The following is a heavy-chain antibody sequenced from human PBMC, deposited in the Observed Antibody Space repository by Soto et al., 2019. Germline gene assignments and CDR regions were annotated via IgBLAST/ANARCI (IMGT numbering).Heavy chain of an antibody. CDR3: ARAPQIVAMGRPFDY. V-gene: IGHV4-34*01. CDR1: GGSFSCYS. Sequence: TSETLSLTWAVYGGSFSCYSWNWIRQPPGKGLEWIGEINHSGSTNYNPSLKSRVTISLDTSKNQFSLRLTSLTAADTAVYFCARAPQIVAMGRPFDYWGQGILVTVSS. CDR2: INHSGST. D-gene: IGHD5-12*01. J-gene: IGHJ4*02.